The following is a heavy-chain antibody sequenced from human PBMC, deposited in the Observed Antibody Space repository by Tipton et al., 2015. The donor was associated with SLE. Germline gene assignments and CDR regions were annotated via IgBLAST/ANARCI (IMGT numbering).Heavy chain of an antibody. CDR3: ARVPAVYYYYMDV. V-gene: IGHV4-31*03. CDR2: IHYSGST. CDR1: GASISTGGFY. J-gene: IGHJ6*03. D-gene: IGHD2-2*01. Sequence: TLSLTCTVSGASISTGGFYWSWIRQFPGKGLEWIGYIHYSGSTYYNPSLESRLTMSIDTSKNQFSLKLTSVTAADTAVYYCARVPAVYYYYMDVWGKGTTVTVSS.